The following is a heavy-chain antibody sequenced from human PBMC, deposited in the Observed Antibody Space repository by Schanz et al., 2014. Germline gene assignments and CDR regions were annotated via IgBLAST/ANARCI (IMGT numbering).Heavy chain of an antibody. CDR1: GFSLNTYG. D-gene: IGHD3-10*01. V-gene: IGHV3-33*01. CDR3: ARANYRRKINFDY. CDR2: IWNNGVTK. Sequence: QAQLMESGGGVVQPGTSLILSCSVSGFSLNTYGIHWFRQPAGKGLEWVAVIWNNGVTKYYADSVKGRFTMSRDNSKNTLYLQMNSLRAEDTAVYYCARANYRRKINFDYWGRGTLVNVSS. J-gene: IGHJ4*02.